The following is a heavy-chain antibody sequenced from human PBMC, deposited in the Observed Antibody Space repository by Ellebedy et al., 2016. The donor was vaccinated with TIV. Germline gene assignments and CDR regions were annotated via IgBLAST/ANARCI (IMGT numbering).Heavy chain of an antibody. CDR2: ISGSGSST. CDR1: GFTFSSYA. V-gene: IGHV3-23*01. J-gene: IGHJ4*02. Sequence: GGSLRLXCAASGFTFSSYAMSWVRHAPGKGLEWVSAISGSGSSTYYADSVKGRFTISRDNSKNTLYLQMNSLRAEDTAVYYCAKTYYDILTGYYGNWGQGTLVTVSS. D-gene: IGHD3-9*01. CDR3: AKTYYDILTGYYGN.